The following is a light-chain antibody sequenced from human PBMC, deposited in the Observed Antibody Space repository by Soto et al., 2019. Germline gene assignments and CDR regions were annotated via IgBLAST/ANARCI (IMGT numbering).Light chain of an antibody. V-gene: IGLV2-14*03. Sequence: QSALTQPASVSGSPGQSITISCTGTSSDVGDHNSVSWYQQQPGKAPKLMIYAVSNRPSGVSNRFSGSKSGNTAFLTISGLQAEDEADYYCGSYTTSITVIFGGGTKVTVL. J-gene: IGLJ2*01. CDR1: SSDVGDHNS. CDR3: GSYTTSITVI. CDR2: AVS.